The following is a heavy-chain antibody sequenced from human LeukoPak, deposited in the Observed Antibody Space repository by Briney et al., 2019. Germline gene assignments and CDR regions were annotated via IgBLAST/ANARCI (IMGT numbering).Heavy chain of an antibody. CDR1: GGSISGYY. J-gene: IGHJ4*02. CDR3: ARGAAATRDY. CDR2: IHYSGST. Sequence: PSETLSLTCTVSGGSISGYYWSWIRQPPGQGLEWIGYIHYSGSTDYNPSLKSRVTISVDTSKNQFSLKLTSVTAADTAVYYCARGAAATRDYWGQGILVTVSS. V-gene: IGHV4-59*01. D-gene: IGHD2-15*01.